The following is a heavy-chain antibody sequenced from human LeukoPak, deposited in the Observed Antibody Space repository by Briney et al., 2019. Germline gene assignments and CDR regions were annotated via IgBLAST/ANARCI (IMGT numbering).Heavy chain of an antibody. J-gene: IGHJ4*02. Sequence: GGSLRLSCAASGFTFSSYAMSWVRQAPGKGLEWVSAISGSGGSTYYADSVKGRFTISRDNSKDTLYLQMNSLRGEDTAVYYCAKVHDFWSGSNLYYFDYWGQGTLVTVSS. V-gene: IGHV3-23*01. CDR1: GFTFSSYA. D-gene: IGHD3-3*01. CDR3: AKVHDFWSGSNLYYFDY. CDR2: ISGSGGST.